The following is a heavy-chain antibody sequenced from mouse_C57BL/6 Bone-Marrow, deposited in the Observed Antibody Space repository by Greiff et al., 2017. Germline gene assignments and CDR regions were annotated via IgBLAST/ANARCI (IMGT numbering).Heavy chain of an antibody. Sequence: QVQLKQSGAELVRPGASVKLSCKASGYTFTDYYINWVKQRPGQGLEWIARIYPGSGNTYYNEKFKGKATLTAEKSSSTAYMQLSSLTSEDSAVYFCARDGSRYYYAMDYWGQGTSVTVSS. D-gene: IGHD1-1*01. J-gene: IGHJ4*01. CDR1: GYTFTDYY. CDR2: IYPGSGNT. V-gene: IGHV1-76*01. CDR3: ARDGSRYYYAMDY.